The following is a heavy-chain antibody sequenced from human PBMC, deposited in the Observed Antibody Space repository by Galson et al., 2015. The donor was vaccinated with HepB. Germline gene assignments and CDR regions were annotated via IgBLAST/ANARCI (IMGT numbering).Heavy chain of an antibody. CDR2: INAGNGNT. CDR3: AREAAAANHYYYYYYMDV. J-gene: IGHJ6*03. CDR1: GYTFTSYA. D-gene: IGHD6-13*01. V-gene: IGHV1-3*01. Sequence: SVKVSCKASGYTFTSYAMHWVRQAPGQRLEWMGWINAGNGNTKYSQKFQGRVTITRDTSASTAYMELSSLRSEDTAVYYCAREAAAANHYYYYYYMDVWGKGTTVTVSS.